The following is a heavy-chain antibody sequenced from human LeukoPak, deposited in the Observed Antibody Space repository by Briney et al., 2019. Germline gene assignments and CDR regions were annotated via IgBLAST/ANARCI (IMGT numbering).Heavy chain of an antibody. V-gene: IGHV4-34*01. CDR1: GGSLSGYY. Sequence: PSETLSLTCAVYGGSLSGYYWSWIRQPPGKGLEWIGEINHSGSTNYNPSLKSRVTISVDTSKNQLSLKLSSMTAADTTVYYCARQWLVSPLFDYWGQGTLVTVSS. J-gene: IGHJ4*02. CDR3: ARQWLVSPLFDY. CDR2: INHSGST. D-gene: IGHD6-19*01.